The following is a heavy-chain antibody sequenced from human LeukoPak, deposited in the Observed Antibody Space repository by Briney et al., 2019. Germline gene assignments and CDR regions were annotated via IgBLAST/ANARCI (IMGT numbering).Heavy chain of an antibody. V-gene: IGHV4-39*07. Sequence: SETLSLTCTVSGGSISSSSYYWGWIRQPPGKGLEWIGEINHSGSTNYNPSLKSRVTISVDTSKNQLSLKLSSVTAADTAVYYCASRPIPVDIFDSWGQGTLVTVSS. CDR3: ASRPIPVDIFDS. J-gene: IGHJ4*02. CDR1: GGSISSSSYY. D-gene: IGHD6-19*01. CDR2: INHSGST.